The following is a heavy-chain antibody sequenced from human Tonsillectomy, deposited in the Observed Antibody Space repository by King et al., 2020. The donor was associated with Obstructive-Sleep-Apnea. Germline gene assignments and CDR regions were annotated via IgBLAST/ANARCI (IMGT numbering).Heavy chain of an antibody. Sequence: LQLQESGPGLVKPSETLSLPCTVSGASISSSGFYWGWIRQPPGKGLEWVGSIYYNGHTFHTPSLTSRLTISLDTSKNQFSLRLSSVTAADTDVYYCVRILTTVTTDQTWGQGTLVTVSS. D-gene: IGHD4-17*01. CDR2: IYYNGHT. V-gene: IGHV4-39*07. J-gene: IGHJ5*02. CDR3: VRILTTVTTDQT. CDR1: GASISSSGFY.